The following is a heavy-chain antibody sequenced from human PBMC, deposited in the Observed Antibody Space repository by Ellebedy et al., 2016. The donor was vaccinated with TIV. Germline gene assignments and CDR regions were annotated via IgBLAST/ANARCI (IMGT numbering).Heavy chain of an antibody. CDR3: AKASGSYTKTLPFDY. CDR2: ISGSGGST. CDR1: GFTFRNYA. V-gene: IGHV3-23*01. J-gene: IGHJ4*02. Sequence: GESLKISCVASGFTFRNYAMSWVHQAPGKGLEWVSAISGSGGSTYYADSVKGRFTISRDNSKNTLYLQMNSLRAEDTAVYYCAKASGSYTKTLPFDYWGQGTLVTVSS. D-gene: IGHD1-26*01.